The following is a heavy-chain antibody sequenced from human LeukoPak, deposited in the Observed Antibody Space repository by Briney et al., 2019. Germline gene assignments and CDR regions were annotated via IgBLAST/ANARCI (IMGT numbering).Heavy chain of an antibody. CDR3: TRGGWSLDY. J-gene: IGHJ4*02. Sequence: SETLSLTCTVSGGSISSYYWSWIRQPPGKGLEWIGYIYYSGTTNYNPSLKSRVTISVDTSNNQFALKLGSVTAADTAMYYCTRGGWSLDYWGQGTLVTVSS. CDR1: GGSISSYY. D-gene: IGHD6-19*01. V-gene: IGHV4-59*01. CDR2: IYYSGTT.